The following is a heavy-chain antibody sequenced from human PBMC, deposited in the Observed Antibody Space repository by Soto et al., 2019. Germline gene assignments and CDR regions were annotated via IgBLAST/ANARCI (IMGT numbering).Heavy chain of an antibody. D-gene: IGHD3-22*01. V-gene: IGHV3-48*01. CDR1: GFTFSSYS. CDR3: SRDGPEPYDSRGYYPCYFDC. Sequence: GGSLRLACAASGFTFSSYSMNWVRQAPGKGLEWVSFISSRSSTIYYADSVKGRFTISRDNAKNSLYLQMNSLRAEDTAVYYCSRDGPEPYDSRGYYPCYFDCCGQGT. J-gene: IGHJ4*02. CDR2: ISSRSSTI.